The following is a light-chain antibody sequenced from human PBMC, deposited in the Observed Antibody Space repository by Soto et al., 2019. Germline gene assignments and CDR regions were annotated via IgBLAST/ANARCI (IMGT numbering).Light chain of an antibody. V-gene: IGKV1-39*01. CDR3: EQYYSSTLT. CDR1: QTISSY. J-gene: IGKJ3*01. CDR2: AVS. Sequence: DLEMTPPPSSLSASVGDRVTITCRASQTISSYFNWYHQKPGKAPKLLIYAVSNLQSEVPSRFIGSGSATDINRTISSLRPEDLATYYCEQYYSSTLTFGPGTKVDI.